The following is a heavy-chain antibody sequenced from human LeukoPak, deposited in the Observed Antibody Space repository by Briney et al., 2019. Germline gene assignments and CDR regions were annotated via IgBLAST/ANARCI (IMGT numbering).Heavy chain of an antibody. V-gene: IGHV1-69*05. Sequence: SVKVSCKASGGTFSSYAISWVRQAPGQGLEWMGGIIPIFGTANYAQKFQGRVTITTDESTSTAYMELSSLRSEDTAVYYCARDAPYCSSTSCYTMDVWGKGTTVTVSS. CDR1: GGTFSSYA. CDR2: IIPIFGTA. J-gene: IGHJ6*04. D-gene: IGHD2-2*02. CDR3: ARDAPYCSSTSCYTMDV.